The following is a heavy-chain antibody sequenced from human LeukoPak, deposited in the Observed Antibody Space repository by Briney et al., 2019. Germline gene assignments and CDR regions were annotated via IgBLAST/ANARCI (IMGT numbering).Heavy chain of an antibody. CDR1: GFTFSNYA. J-gene: IGHJ3*02. V-gene: IGHV3-23*01. CDR2: ITDSGTST. Sequence: GGSLRLSCAASGFTFSNYAMTWVRQAPGKGLEWVSTITDSGTSTYYADSVKGRFTISRDNSTNTLYLQMNSLRAEDTAVYYCATGPIRTYSSGWYWLSAFDIWGQGTMVTVSS. CDR3: ATGPIRTYSSGWYWLSAFDI. D-gene: IGHD6-19*01.